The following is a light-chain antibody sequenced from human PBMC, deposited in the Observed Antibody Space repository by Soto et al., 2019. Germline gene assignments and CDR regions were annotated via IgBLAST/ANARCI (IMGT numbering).Light chain of an antibody. CDR2: GAS. V-gene: IGKV3-15*01. J-gene: IGKJ1*01. CDR3: QQYNRGPVT. Sequence: EIVMTQSPATLSVSPGERATLSCRASQSVSSNLAWYQQKPGQAPRLLIYGASTRATGIPARFSGSGSGTEFTLTISSLQSEDFAVYYCQQYNRGPVTFGQGTKV. CDR1: QSVSSN.